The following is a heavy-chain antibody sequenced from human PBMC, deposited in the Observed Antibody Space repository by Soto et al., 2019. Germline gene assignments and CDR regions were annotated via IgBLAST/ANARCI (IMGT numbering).Heavy chain of an antibody. CDR2: ITGTANST. CDR1: GLTFRNYA. CDR3: AKGSAFGSPYSFDY. Sequence: EVQLLESGGGLVQPGGSLRLSWTASGLTFRNYAMSWVPQARGKRLDWVSAITGTANSTYHADCVKGRFTISRDNPKNTLYLQMDSLRAEDTAVYYCAKGSAFGSPYSFDYLGQGSLVTVFS. J-gene: IGHJ4*02. D-gene: IGHD3-10*01. V-gene: IGHV3-23*01.